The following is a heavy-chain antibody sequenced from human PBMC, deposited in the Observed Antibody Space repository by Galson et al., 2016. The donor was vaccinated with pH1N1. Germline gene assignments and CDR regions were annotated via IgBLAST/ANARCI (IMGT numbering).Heavy chain of an antibody. CDR2: INDGGGST. D-gene: IGHD3-10*01. Sequence: SLRLSCAASGFTFSSYAMTWVRQAPGKGLEWVSGINDGGGSTYNANSVKGRFTVSRDNSKNTLYLQMNSLRSEDTAVYYCAKVSGESFFGSGSCDHWGQGTLVTVSA. CDR3: AKVSGESFFGSGSCDH. CDR1: GFTFSSYA. V-gene: IGHV3-23*01. J-gene: IGHJ4*02.